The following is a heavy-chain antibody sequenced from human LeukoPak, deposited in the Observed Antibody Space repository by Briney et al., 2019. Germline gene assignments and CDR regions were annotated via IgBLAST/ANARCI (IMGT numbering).Heavy chain of an antibody. Sequence: GASVKVSCKASGYTFSNYDMNWVRQAPGQGLEWMGGIIPIFGTANYAQKFQGRVTITADKSTSTAYMELSSLRSEDTAVYYCAREIVVVYLKAAFDIWGQGTMVTVSS. CDR3: AREIVVVYLKAAFDI. J-gene: IGHJ3*02. V-gene: IGHV1-69*06. D-gene: IGHD3-22*01. CDR2: IIPIFGTA. CDR1: GYTFSNYD.